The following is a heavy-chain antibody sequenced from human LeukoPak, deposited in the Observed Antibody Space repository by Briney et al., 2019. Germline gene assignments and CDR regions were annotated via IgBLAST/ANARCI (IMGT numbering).Heavy chain of an antibody. Sequence: GGSLRLSCAASGFTFSFYSMNWVRQAPGKGLEWVSYISSYSGTIYYADSVKGRFTISRDNSKSILYLQMNSLRAEDTALYYCAKFTSGWFEDCWGQGTLVTVSS. D-gene: IGHD6-19*01. CDR1: GFTFSFYS. J-gene: IGHJ4*02. CDR2: ISSYSGTI. V-gene: IGHV3-48*01. CDR3: AKFTSGWFEDC.